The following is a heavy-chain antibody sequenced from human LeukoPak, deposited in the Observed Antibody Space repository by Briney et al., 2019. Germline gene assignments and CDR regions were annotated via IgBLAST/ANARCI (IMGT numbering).Heavy chain of an antibody. Sequence: PGGSLRLSCAASGFTVSSNYMSWVRQAPGKGLEWVSIIYSDGSTYYADSVKGRFTISRDNSKNTLYLQMNSLRAEDTAVYYCARDPDYGEGGYFDYWGQGTLVTVSS. D-gene: IGHD4-17*01. CDR3: ARDPDYGEGGYFDY. J-gene: IGHJ4*02. CDR1: GFTVSSNY. CDR2: IYSDGST. V-gene: IGHV3-66*01.